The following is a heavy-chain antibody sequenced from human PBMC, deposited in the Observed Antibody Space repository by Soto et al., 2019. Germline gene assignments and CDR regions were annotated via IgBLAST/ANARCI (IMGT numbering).Heavy chain of an antibody. D-gene: IGHD2-2*01. CDR2: IYSGSTT. Sequence: EVQLVESGGGLVQPGESLRLSCAASGLAVSSNYMSWVRQAPGKGLEWVSVIYSGSTTHYADSVKGRFTISRDSSKNTLYLQMNSLRAEDTAVYYCARGHWVPGYGAGTYFDYWCQGILVTVSS. J-gene: IGHJ4*02. CDR1: GLAVSSNY. V-gene: IGHV3-66*01. CDR3: ARGHWVPGYGAGTYFDY.